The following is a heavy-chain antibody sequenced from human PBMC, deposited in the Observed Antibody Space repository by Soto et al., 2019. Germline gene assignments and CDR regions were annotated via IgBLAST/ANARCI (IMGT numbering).Heavy chain of an antibody. CDR1: GYTFTSYG. Sequence: QVQLVQSGAEVKKPGASVKVSCKASGYTFTSYGISWVRQAPGQGLEWMGWISAYNGNTNYAQKRQGRVTMTTDTPTSTAYMELRSLRSDDTAVYYCAREGTDSSPPRLLHWFDPWGQGTLVTVSS. V-gene: IGHV1-18*04. D-gene: IGHD3-22*01. CDR3: AREGTDSSPPRLLHWFDP. CDR2: ISAYNGNT. J-gene: IGHJ5*02.